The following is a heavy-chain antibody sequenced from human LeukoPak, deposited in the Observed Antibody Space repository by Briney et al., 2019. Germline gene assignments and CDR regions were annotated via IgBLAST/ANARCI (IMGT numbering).Heavy chain of an antibody. CDR1: GFTFSSYG. CDR3: AKDRVTMIVGEYGMDV. D-gene: IGHD3-22*01. V-gene: IGHV3-30*18. Sequence: GGSLRLSCAASGFTFSSYGMHWVRQAPGKGLEWVAVISYDGSNKYYADSVKGRLTISRDNSKNTLYLQMNSLRAEDTAVYYCAKDRVTMIVGEYGMDVWGQGTTVTVSS. J-gene: IGHJ6*02. CDR2: ISYDGSNK.